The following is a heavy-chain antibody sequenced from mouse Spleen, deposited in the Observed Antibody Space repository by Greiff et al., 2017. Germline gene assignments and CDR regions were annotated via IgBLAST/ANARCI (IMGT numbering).Heavy chain of an antibody. J-gene: IGHJ4*01. CDR1: GFTFTDYY. Sequence: EVNVVESGGGLVQPGGSLSLSCAASGFTFTDYYMSWVRQPPGKALEWLGFIRNKANGYTTEYSASVKGRFTISRDNSQSILYLQMNALRAEDSATYYCARYMIHYAMDYWGQGTSVTVSS. CDR2: IRNKANGYTT. V-gene: IGHV7-3*01. CDR3: ARYMIHYAMDY.